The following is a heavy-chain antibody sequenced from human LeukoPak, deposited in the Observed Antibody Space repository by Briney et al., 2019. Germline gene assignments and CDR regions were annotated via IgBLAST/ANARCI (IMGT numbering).Heavy chain of an antibody. CDR1: GYTFTGYY. CDR3: ARAGVWDYSDTSGYHNGAFDI. V-gene: IGHV1-2*02. J-gene: IGHJ3*02. Sequence: ASVKVSCKASGYTFTGYYMHWVRQAPGQGLEWMGWINPNSGGTNYAQKFQGRATMTRDTSISTAYMELSRLRSDDTALYYCARAGVWDYSDTSGYHNGAFDIWGQGTMVTVSS. D-gene: IGHD3-22*01. CDR2: INPNSGGT.